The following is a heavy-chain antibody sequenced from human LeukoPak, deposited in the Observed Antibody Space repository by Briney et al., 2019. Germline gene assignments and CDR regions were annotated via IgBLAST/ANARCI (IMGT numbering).Heavy chain of an antibody. CDR3: TRAGVVVVISFDY. Sequence: WIRQAPGKGLEWVGFIRSKAYGGTTEYAASVKGRFTISRDDSKSIAYLQMNSLKTEDTAVYYCTRAGVVVVISFDYWGQGTLVTVSS. CDR2: IRSKAYGGTT. D-gene: IGHD3-22*01. J-gene: IGHJ4*02. V-gene: IGHV3-49*02.